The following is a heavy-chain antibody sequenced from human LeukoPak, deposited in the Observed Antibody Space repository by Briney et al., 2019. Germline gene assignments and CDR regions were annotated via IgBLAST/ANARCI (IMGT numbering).Heavy chain of an antibody. CDR2: IIPIFGTA. CDR1: GGTFSSYA. CDR3: ARTSYDYVWGSYRLFDY. Sequence: ASVKVSCKASGGTFSSYAISWVRQAPGQGLEWMGGIIPIFGTANYAQKFQGRVTITADESTSTAYMELSSLRSEDTAMYYCARTSYDYVWGSYRLFDYWGQGTLVTVSS. D-gene: IGHD3-16*02. V-gene: IGHV1-69*13. J-gene: IGHJ4*02.